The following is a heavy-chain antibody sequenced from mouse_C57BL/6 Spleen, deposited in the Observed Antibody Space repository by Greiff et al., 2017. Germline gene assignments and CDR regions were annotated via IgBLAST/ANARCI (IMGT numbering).Heavy chain of an antibody. V-gene: IGHV5-6*01. CDR2: ISSGGSYT. CDR1: GFTFSSYG. D-gene: IGHD1-2*01. CDR3: ARRDTTATSFDY. J-gene: IGHJ2*01. Sequence: EVQGVESGGDLVKPGGSLKLSCAASGFTFSSYGMSWVRQTPDKRLEWVATISSGGSYTYYPDSVKGRFTISRDNAKNTLYLQMSSLKSEDTAMYYCARRDTTATSFDYWGQGTTLTVSS.